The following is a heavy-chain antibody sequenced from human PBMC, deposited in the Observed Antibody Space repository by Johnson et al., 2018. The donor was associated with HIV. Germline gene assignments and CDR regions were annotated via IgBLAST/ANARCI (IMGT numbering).Heavy chain of an antibody. V-gene: IGHV3-30*18. CDR3: AKDSDAFDI. Sequence: QVQLVESGGGVVQPGKSLRLSCAASGFTFTKYGMHWVRQAPGKGLEWVAVIWYDGSNKYYADSVKGRFTISRDNSKNTLYLQMNSLRAEDTAVYYCAKDSDAFDIWGQGTMVTVSS. CDR1: GFTFTKYG. CDR2: IWYDGSNK. J-gene: IGHJ3*02.